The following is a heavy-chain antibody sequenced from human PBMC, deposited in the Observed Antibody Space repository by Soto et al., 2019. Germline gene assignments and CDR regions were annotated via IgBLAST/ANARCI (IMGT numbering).Heavy chain of an antibody. CDR3: AKVDVSTAGSFDY. D-gene: IGHD6-13*01. V-gene: IGHV3-23*01. CDR1: GFTFSRHG. CDR2: INPSGDST. J-gene: IGHJ4*02. Sequence: PXGSLRLSCVASGFTFSRHGLSWVRQAPGKGLEWVSTINPSGDSTFYADSVKGRFTISRDNSKNTVYLQMNSLSVGDTAVYLCAKVDVSTAGSFDYWGQGALV.